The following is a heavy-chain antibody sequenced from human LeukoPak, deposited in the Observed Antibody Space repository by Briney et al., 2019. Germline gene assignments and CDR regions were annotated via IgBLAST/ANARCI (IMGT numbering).Heavy chain of an antibody. Sequence: TSETLSLTCAVYGGPFSGYYWSWIRQPPGKGLEWIGEINHSGSTNYNPSLKSRVTISVDTSKNQFSLKLSSVTAADTAVYYCASADQLLFAFDIWGQGTMVTVSS. V-gene: IGHV4-34*01. D-gene: IGHD2-2*01. CDR1: GGPFSGYY. J-gene: IGHJ3*02. CDR3: ASADQLLFAFDI. CDR2: INHSGST.